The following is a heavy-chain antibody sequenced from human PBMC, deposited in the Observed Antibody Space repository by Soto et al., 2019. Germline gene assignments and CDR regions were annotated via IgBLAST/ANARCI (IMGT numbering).Heavy chain of an antibody. J-gene: IGHJ4*02. D-gene: IGHD3-9*01. V-gene: IGHV3-30*03. CDR1: GFTFSSYG. CDR2: ISYDGSNK. CDR3: AGDYDIYDY. Sequence: QVQLVESGGGVVQPGRSLRLSCAASGFTFSSYGMHWVRQAPGKGLEWVAVISYDGSNKYYADSVKGRFTISRDNSKNTLYLQMNSLRAEVTAVYYCAGDYDIYDYWGQGTLVTVSS.